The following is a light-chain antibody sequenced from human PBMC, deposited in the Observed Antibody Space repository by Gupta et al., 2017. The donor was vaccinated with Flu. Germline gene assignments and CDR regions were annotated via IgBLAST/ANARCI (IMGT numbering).Light chain of an antibody. CDR3: QQYVSSPQT. Sequence: DIVLTQSPGTLSLSPGERATLSCRASQNVIHNILAWYQQKPGQAPRLLIYDASNRATGIPDRFSGSGSGADFILTISRLEPEDSAIYYCQQYVSSPQTFGQGTKVEIK. V-gene: IGKV3-20*01. CDR2: DAS. CDR1: QNVIHNI. J-gene: IGKJ1*01.